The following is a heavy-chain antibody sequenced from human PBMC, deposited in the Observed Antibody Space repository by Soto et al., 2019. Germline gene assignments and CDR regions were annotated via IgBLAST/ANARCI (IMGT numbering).Heavy chain of an antibody. Sequence: LSLTCSVSGGSTSSGGFYWSWIRHHPGKGLEWIGYIYYNGDTYYNPSLKNRVTISVDTSNNQFSLNLSSVTAADTAVYYCARAVNHDFWSGYSPFDYWSQGTLVTVSS. CDR1: GGSTSSGGFY. V-gene: IGHV4-31*03. D-gene: IGHD3-3*01. J-gene: IGHJ4*02. CDR2: IYYNGDT. CDR3: ARAVNHDFWSGYSPFDY.